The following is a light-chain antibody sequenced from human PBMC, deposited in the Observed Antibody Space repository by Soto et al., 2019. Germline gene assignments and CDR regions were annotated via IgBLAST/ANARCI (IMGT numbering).Light chain of an antibody. CDR3: QKYDNAPLT. Sequence: DIQMTQSPSSLSASVGDRVTISCRASQGVSSYLAWFQQKPGKVPKLLIYAASTLQSGVPSRFSGSGSGTDFTLTIISLQPDDVATYYCQKYDNAPLTFGGGTKVEIK. J-gene: IGKJ4*01. V-gene: IGKV1-27*01. CDR1: QGVSSY. CDR2: AAS.